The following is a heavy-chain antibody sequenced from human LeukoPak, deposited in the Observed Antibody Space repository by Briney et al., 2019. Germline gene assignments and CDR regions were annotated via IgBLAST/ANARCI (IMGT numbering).Heavy chain of an antibody. Sequence: GGSLRLSCAASGFTFSNYIMNWVRQAPGKGLEWVASISSSSSYINYADSVKGRFTISRDNAKNSLYLQVNSLRAGDTAVYYCARDLVVEMASAAEDYWGQGTLVTVSS. J-gene: IGHJ4*02. D-gene: IGHD5-24*01. CDR3: ARDLVVEMASAAEDY. CDR1: GFTFSNYI. V-gene: IGHV3-21*01. CDR2: ISSSSSYI.